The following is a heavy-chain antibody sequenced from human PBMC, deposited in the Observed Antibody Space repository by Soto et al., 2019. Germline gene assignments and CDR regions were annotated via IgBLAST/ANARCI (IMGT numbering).Heavy chain of an antibody. J-gene: IGHJ3*02. V-gene: IGHV4-30-4*01. CDR3: ARDQDRRAFDI. D-gene: IGHD2-15*01. Sequence: SETLSLTCTVSGGSISSGDYYWSWIRQPPGKGLEWIGYIYYSGSTYYNPSLKSRVTISVDTSKNQFSLKLSSVTAADTAVYYCARDQDRRAFDIWGQGTMVTVSS. CDR2: IYYSGST. CDR1: GGSISSGDYY.